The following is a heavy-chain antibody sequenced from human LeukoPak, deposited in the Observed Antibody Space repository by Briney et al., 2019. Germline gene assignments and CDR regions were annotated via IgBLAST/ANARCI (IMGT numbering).Heavy chain of an antibody. CDR3: AKDHIWFGESPFAFDY. CDR2: IWYDGSNK. J-gene: IGHJ4*02. CDR1: GFTFSSYG. V-gene: IGHV3-33*06. D-gene: IGHD3-10*01. Sequence: GGSLRLSCAASGFTFSSYGMHWVRQAPGKGLEWVAVIWYDGSNKYYADSVKGRFTISRDNSKNTLYLQMNSLRAEDTAVYYCAKDHIWFGESPFAFDYWGQRTLVTVSS.